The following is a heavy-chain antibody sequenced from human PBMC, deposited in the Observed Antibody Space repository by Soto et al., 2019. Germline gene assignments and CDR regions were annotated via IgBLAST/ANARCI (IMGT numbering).Heavy chain of an antibody. CDR1: GFTFESSV. V-gene: IGHV1-58*01. CDR2: IVVDTGNT. J-gene: IGHJ4*02. Sequence: SVKVSCKSSGFTFESSVVHWVRQARGQRLEWIGWIVVDTGNTNYAQKVQERVTISRDMSTTTAYMELSSLRYEDTAVYYCAATNTAGAPVYWGQGTQVTVSS. D-gene: IGHD1-26*01. CDR3: AATNTAGAPVY.